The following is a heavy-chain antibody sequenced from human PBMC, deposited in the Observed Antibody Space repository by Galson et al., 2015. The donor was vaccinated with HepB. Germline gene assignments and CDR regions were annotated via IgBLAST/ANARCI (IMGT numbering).Heavy chain of an antibody. CDR2: ISSSSSYT. Sequence: SLRLSCAASGFTFSDYYMSWIRQAPGKGLEWVSYISSSSSYTNYADSVKGRFTISRDNAKNSLYLQMNSLRAEDTAVYYCARDAGEYDYVWGSYRYARHWGQGTLVTVSS. CDR3: ARDAGEYDYVWGSYRYARH. CDR1: GFTFSDYY. D-gene: IGHD3-16*02. J-gene: IGHJ4*02. V-gene: IGHV3-11*06.